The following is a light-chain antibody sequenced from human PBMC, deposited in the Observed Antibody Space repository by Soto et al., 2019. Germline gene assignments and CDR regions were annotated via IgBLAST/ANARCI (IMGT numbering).Light chain of an antibody. CDR1: QPVSSR. J-gene: IGKJ1*01. V-gene: IGKV3-11*01. CDR2: DSS. Sequence: EIVLTQSPATLSSSPGASAPLSRRARQPVSSRLAWYQHKPGQAPRLLIYDSSNRATGIPARFSGSGSGTDFTLTISSLEPEDFAVYYCHQRKSWPRTFGQGTKVDIK. CDR3: HQRKSWPRT.